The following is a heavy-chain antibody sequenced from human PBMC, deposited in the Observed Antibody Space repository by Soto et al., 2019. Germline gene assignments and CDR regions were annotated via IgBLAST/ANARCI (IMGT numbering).Heavy chain of an antibody. CDR3: ARKGATGTPFVPWFDP. D-gene: IGHD1-1*01. V-gene: IGHV3-21*01. J-gene: IGHJ5*02. Sequence: LRLSCVVSGFTFSTYSMNWLRQAPGHGLEWVSSISSSSIYIYYADSVKGRFTISRDNAKNSLYLQMNSLRAEDTAVYYCARKGATGTPFVPWFDPWGQGTLVTVSS. CDR1: GFTFSTYS. CDR2: ISSSSIYI.